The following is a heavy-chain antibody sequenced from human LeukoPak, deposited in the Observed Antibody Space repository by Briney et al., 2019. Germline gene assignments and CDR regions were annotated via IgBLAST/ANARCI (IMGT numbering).Heavy chain of an antibody. CDR2: TSSSDAGT. V-gene: IGHV3-23*01. CDR1: GFTFDDYG. J-gene: IGHJ4*02. D-gene: IGHD2-21*01. Sequence: GGSLRLSCAASGFTFDDYGMSWVRQAPGKGLEWVAATSSSDAGTYHADSVRGRFTISRDNSKNTLYLQMNSLRAEDAAVYFCAKAPVTSCRGAYCYPFDSWGQGTLVTVSS. CDR3: AKAPVTSCRGAYCYPFDS.